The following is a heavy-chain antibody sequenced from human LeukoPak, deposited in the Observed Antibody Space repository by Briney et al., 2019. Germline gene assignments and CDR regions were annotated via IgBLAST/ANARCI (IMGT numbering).Heavy chain of an antibody. CDR1: AFTFTTHW. V-gene: IGHV3-74*01. Sequence: GGSLRLSCAASAFTFTTHWTYEVRQAPGNELVWVSRSSGDGSMTRYADSVKGRFTISRDNAKDTLFLQMTRLRVEDTAVDSCASLRTPYHGPGGGRMYVWGQGTTVTVSS. D-gene: IGHD3-10*01. J-gene: IGHJ6*02. CDR3: ASLRTPYHGPGGGRMYV. CDR2: SSGDGSMT.